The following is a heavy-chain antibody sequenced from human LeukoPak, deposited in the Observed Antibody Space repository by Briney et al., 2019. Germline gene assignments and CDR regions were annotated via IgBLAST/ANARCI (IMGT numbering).Heavy chain of an antibody. D-gene: IGHD3-3*01. J-gene: IGHJ4*02. CDR2: IKQDGSEK. CDR1: GFTFSSYW. V-gene: IGHV3-7*01. Sequence: PGGSRRLSCAASGFTFSSYWMSWVRQAPGKGLECVANIKQDGSEKYYVDSVKGRFIISRDNAKNSLYLQMNSLRAEDTAVYYCASQSSGGFFEDYWGQGTLVTVSS. CDR3: ASQSSGGFFEDY.